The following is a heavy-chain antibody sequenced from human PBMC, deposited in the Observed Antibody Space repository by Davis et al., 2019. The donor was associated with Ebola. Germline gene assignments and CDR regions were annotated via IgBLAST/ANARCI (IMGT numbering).Heavy chain of an antibody. D-gene: IGHD6-13*01. J-gene: IGHJ6*02. V-gene: IGHV5-51*01. CDR2: IYPGDSDT. Sequence: KVSCKGSGYSFTSYWISWVRQMPGKGLEWMGIIYPGDSDTRYSPSFQGQVTISADKSISTAYLQWSSLKASDTAMYYCARQYSSSWYDSYYYYGMDVWGQGTTVTVSS. CDR3: ARQYSSSWYDSYYYYGMDV. CDR1: GYSFTSYW.